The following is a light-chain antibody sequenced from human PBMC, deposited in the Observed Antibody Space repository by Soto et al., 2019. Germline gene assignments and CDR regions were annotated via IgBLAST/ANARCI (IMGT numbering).Light chain of an antibody. CDR3: SSYTSTSTPWV. Sequence: QPVLTQPASVSGSPGQPITISCSGTSSDVGTYNYVSWYQQHPGKAPKLIIYDVSNRPSGVSNRFSGSKSGNTASLTISGLQAEDEADYYCSSYTSTSTPWVFGGGTQLTVL. V-gene: IGLV2-14*01. J-gene: IGLJ3*02. CDR2: DVS. CDR1: SSDVGTYNY.